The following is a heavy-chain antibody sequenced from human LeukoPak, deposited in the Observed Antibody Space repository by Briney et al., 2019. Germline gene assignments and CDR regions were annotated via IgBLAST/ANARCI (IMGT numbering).Heavy chain of an antibody. CDR3: ARAISGTFDI. CDR1: GFTFSSYW. Sequence: GGSLRLSCAASGFTFSSYWMHWVRQVPGRGLVWVSRINSDASSTTYADSVKGRFTISRDNAKNTLYLQMNSLRAEDTAVYYCARAISGTFDIWGQGTMVIVSS. D-gene: IGHD3-3*02. J-gene: IGHJ3*02. CDR2: INSDASST. V-gene: IGHV3-74*01.